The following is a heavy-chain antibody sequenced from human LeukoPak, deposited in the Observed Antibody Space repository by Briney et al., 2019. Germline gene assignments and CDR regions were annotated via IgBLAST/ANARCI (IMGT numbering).Heavy chain of an antibody. D-gene: IGHD6-13*01. CDR2: TRNKANSYTT. J-gene: IGHJ3*02. V-gene: IGHV3-72*01. CDR1: GFTFSDHY. Sequence: GGSLRLSCAASGFTFSDHYMDWVRQAPGKGLEWVGLTRNKANSYTTEYAASVKGRFTISRDDSKNSLYLQMNSLKTEDTAVYYCARDYEAAAGYDAFDIWGQGTMVTVSS. CDR3: ARDYEAAAGYDAFDI.